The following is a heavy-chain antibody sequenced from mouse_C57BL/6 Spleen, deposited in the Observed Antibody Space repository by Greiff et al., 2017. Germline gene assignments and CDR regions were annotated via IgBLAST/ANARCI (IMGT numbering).Heavy chain of an antibody. CDR2: ISYDGSN. CDR1: GYSITSGYY. V-gene: IGHV3-6*01. Sequence: VQLQQSGPGLVKPSQSLSLTCSVTGYSITSGYYWNWIRQFPGNKLEWMGYISYDGSNNYNPSLKNRISITRDTSKNQFFLKLNSVTTEDTAAYYCARSSNYVVFDDWGQGTTLTVSS. J-gene: IGHJ2*01. D-gene: IGHD2-5*01. CDR3: ARSSNYVVFDD.